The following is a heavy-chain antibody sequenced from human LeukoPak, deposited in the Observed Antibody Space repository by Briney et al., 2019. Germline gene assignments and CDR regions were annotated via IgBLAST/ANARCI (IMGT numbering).Heavy chain of an antibody. CDR3: AKDGGQPGYSSSWYNFDY. V-gene: IGHV3-30*02. CDR1: GFTFSSYG. J-gene: IGHJ4*02. D-gene: IGHD6-13*01. CDR2: IRYDGSNK. Sequence: GGSLRLSCAASGFTFSSYGMHWVRQAPGKGLEWVAFIRYDGSNKYYADSVKGRFTISRDNSKNTLYLQMNSLRAEDTAVYYCAKDGGQPGYSSSWYNFDYWGQGTLVTVS.